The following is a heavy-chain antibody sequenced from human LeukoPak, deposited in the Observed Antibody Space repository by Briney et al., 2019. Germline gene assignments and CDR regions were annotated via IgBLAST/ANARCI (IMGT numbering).Heavy chain of an antibody. CDR1: GGSFSGYY. J-gene: IGHJ4*02. CDR3: VRRFFDYGEIDY. V-gene: IGHV4-34*01. Sequence: SETLSLTCAVYGGSFSGYYWSWIRQPPGKGLEWIGEINHSGSTNYNPSLKSRVTISVDTSKNQFSLKLSSVTAADTAVYYCVRRFFDYGEIDYWGQGTLVTVSS. D-gene: IGHD4-17*01. CDR2: INHSGST.